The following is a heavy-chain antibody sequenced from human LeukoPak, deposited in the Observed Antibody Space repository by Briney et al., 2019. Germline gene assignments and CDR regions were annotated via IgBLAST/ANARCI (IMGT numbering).Heavy chain of an antibody. CDR3: AADRIAARRFDY. J-gene: IGHJ4*02. CDR2: MNPNSGNT. CDR1: GYTFTSYD. Sequence: ASVKVSCKASGYTFTSYDINWVRQATGQGLEWMGWMNPNSGNTGYAQKFQGRVTITRDMSTSTAYMELSSLRSEDTAVYYCAADRIAARRFDYWGREPWSPSPQ. V-gene: IGHV1-8*01. D-gene: IGHD6-6*01.